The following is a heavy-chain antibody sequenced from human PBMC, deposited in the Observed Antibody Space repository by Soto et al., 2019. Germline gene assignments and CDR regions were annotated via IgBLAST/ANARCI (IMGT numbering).Heavy chain of an antibody. J-gene: IGHJ4*02. D-gene: IGHD3-22*01. Sequence: GGSLRLSCAVSGFTFSSYAMSWVRQAPGKGLEWVSAISGSGGSTYYADSVKGRFTISRDNSKNTLYLQMNSLRAEDTAVYYCAKAPPYYYDSSGSQYYFDYWGQGTLVTVSS. CDR2: ISGSGGST. CDR3: AKAPPYYYDSSGSQYYFDY. CDR1: GFTFSSYA. V-gene: IGHV3-23*01.